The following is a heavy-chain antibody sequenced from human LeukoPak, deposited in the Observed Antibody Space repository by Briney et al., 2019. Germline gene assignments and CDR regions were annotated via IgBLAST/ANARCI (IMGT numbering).Heavy chain of an antibody. D-gene: IGHD2-15*01. J-gene: IGHJ4*02. CDR3: ARAYCSGGSCYPFDY. Sequence: GGSLRLSCAASEFSFRSYEMNWVRQAPGKGLEWVSSISSSSSYIYYVDSVKGRFTISRDNAKNSLYLQMNSLRAEDTAVYYCARAYCSGGSCYPFDYWGQGTLVTVSS. CDR2: ISSSSSYI. V-gene: IGHV3-21*01. CDR1: EFSFRSYE.